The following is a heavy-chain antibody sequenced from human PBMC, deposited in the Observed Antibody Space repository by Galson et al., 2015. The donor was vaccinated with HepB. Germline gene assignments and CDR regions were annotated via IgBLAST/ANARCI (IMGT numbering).Heavy chain of an antibody. V-gene: IGHV3-11*06. J-gene: IGHJ2*01. CDR1: GFTFSDYY. D-gene: IGHD2/OR15-2a*01. Sequence: SLRLSCAASGFTFSDYYMSWIRQAPGKGLEWVSHISSSSSYTNYADSVKGRFTISRDNAKNSLYLQMNSLRAEDTAVYYCARDRPLIHEVESNWYFDLWGRGTLVTVSS. CDR2: ISSSSSYT. CDR3: ARDRPLIHEVESNWYFDL.